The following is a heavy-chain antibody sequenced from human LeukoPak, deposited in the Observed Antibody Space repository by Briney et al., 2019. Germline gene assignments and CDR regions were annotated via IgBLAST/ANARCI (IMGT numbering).Heavy chain of an antibody. V-gene: IGHV3-23*01. CDR1: GSTFSSYA. D-gene: IGHD3-22*01. CDR2: ISGSGGST. Sequence: GGSLRLSCAASGSTFSSYAMSWVRQAPGKGLEWVSAISGSGGSTYYADSVKGRFTISRDNSKNTLYLQMNSLRAEDTAVYYCAKDGITYYYDSSGSQGVDYWGQGPLVTVSS. CDR3: AKDGITYYYDSSGSQGVDY. J-gene: IGHJ4*02.